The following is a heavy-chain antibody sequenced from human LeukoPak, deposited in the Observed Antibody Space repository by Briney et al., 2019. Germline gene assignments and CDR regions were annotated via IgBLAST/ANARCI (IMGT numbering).Heavy chain of an antibody. Sequence: PSETLSLTCTASGGSISSSSYYWGWIRQPPGKGLEWIGSIYYSGSTYYNPSLKSRVTISVDTSKNQFSLKLSSVTAADTAVYYCARQSDYVWGSYRPTTYYFDYWGQGTLVTVSS. J-gene: IGHJ4*02. CDR3: ARQSDYVWGSYRPTTYYFDY. CDR2: IYYSGST. CDR1: GGSISSSSYY. D-gene: IGHD3-16*02. V-gene: IGHV4-39*01.